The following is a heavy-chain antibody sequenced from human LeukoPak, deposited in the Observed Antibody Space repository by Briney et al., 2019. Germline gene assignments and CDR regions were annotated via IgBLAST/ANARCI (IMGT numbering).Heavy chain of an antibody. V-gene: IGHV3-33*01. D-gene: IGHD6-13*01. CDR3: AREGYSSSWYAPFDPYNWFDP. CDR2: IWYDGRNK. CDR1: GFTFSSYG. J-gene: IGHJ5*02. Sequence: GGSLRLSCAASGFTFSSYGMHWVRQAPGKGLEWVAVIWYDGRNKYYADSVKGRFTISRDNSKNTLYLQMNSLRAEDTAVYYCAREGYSSSWYAPFDPYNWFDPWGQGTLVTVSS.